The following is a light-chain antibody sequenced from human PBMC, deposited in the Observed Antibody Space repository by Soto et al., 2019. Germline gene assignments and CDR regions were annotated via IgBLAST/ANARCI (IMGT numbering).Light chain of an antibody. CDR1: SSDVGGYNY. J-gene: IGLJ1*01. CDR2: DVS. Sequence: SVLTQPASVSWAPGPSITLSCTGTSSDVGGYNYVSWYQQHPGKAPKLMIYDVSNRPSGVSNRFSGSKPGNTASLTISGLQAEDEADYYCSSYTSSSTYVFGTGTKVTVL. V-gene: IGLV2-14*01. CDR3: SSYTSSSTYV.